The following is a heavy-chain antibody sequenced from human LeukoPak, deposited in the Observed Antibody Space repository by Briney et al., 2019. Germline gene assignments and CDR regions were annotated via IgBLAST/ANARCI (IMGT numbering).Heavy chain of an antibody. Sequence: GGSLRLSCAASGFTFRSYAISWVRQGPGKGLEWVSGISGSGMYTYYADSVKGRFTISRDNSKNTVYLQMNSLRAGDTAVYYCAKITGGDRGYCTWTSCNQGGWFDPWGQGTLVNVSS. CDR2: ISGSGMYT. D-gene: IGHD2-2*01. V-gene: IGHV3-23*01. J-gene: IGHJ5*02. CDR3: AKITGGDRGYCTWTSCNQGGWFDP. CDR1: GFTFRSYA.